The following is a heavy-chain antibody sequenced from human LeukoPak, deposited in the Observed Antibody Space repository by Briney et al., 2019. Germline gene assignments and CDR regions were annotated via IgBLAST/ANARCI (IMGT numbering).Heavy chain of an antibody. J-gene: IGHJ5*02. D-gene: IGHD6-13*01. Sequence: PSETLSLTCAVSGGSISSSNWWSWVRQPPGKGLEWIGEIYHSGSTNYNPSLKSRVTISVDKSKNQFSLKLSSVTAADTAVYYCARDLRWSSSWYSNWFDPWGQGTLVTVSS. CDR1: GGSISSSNW. V-gene: IGHV4-4*02. CDR3: ARDLRWSSSWYSNWFDP. CDR2: IYHSGST.